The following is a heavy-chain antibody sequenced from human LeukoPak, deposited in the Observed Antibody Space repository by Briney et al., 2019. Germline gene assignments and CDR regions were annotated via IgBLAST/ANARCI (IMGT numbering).Heavy chain of an antibody. D-gene: IGHD3-22*01. Sequence: ASVKVSCTASGYTFTSYGISWVRQAPGQGLEWMGWISAYNGNTNYAQKLQGRVTMTTDTSTSTAYMELRSLRSDDTAVYYCARDSPVSYYDSSGYYVEYYFDYWGQGTLVTVSS. CDR1: GYTFTSYG. V-gene: IGHV1-18*01. CDR2: ISAYNGNT. CDR3: ARDSPVSYYDSSGYYVEYYFDY. J-gene: IGHJ4*02.